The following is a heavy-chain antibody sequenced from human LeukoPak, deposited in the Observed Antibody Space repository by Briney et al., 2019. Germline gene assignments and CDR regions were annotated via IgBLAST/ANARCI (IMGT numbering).Heavy chain of an antibody. J-gene: IGHJ2*01. CDR2: IYASGST. V-gene: IGHV4-4*07. CDR3: ARAPGSDNLYWYFDL. D-gene: IGHD1-14*01. Sequence: PSETLSLTCAVSGGPISSHYWSWIRQAAGKGLERIGRIYASGSTNYNPSLKSRVTMSVDTSKNQFSLKVTSVTAADTAVYYCARAPGSDNLYWYFDLWGRGALVTVSS. CDR1: GGPISSHY.